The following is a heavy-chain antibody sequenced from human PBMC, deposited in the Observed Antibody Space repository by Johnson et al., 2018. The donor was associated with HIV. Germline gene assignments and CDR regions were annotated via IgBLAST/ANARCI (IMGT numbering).Heavy chain of an antibody. J-gene: IGHJ3*02. CDR3: ARVPVVIGGVRKAFDI. Sequence: QVQLVESGGGVVQPGRSLRLSCAASGFTFSSYGMHWVRQAPGKGLEWVAVIWYDGSNKYYADSVKGRFTISRDNSKNTLYLQMNSLRAEDTAVYYCARVPVVIGGVRKAFDIWGQGTMVTVSS. CDR1: GFTFSSYG. CDR2: IWYDGSNK. V-gene: IGHV3-33*01. D-gene: IGHD3-16*01.